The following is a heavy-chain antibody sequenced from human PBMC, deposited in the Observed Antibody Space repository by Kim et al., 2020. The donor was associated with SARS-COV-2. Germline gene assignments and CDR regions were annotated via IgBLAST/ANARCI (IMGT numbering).Heavy chain of an antibody. Sequence: SPSFQGQVTISADKSISTAYLQWSSLKASDTAMYYCARGRWIQQDDAFDIWGQGTMVTVSS. CDR3: ARGRWIQQDDAFDI. D-gene: IGHD5-18*01. J-gene: IGHJ3*02. V-gene: IGHV5-51*01.